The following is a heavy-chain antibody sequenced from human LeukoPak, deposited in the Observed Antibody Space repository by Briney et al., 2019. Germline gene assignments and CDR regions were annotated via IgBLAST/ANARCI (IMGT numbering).Heavy chain of an antibody. V-gene: IGHV4-59*11. CDR3: ARDGDCSSTSCPYNWFDP. CDR2: IYYSGST. J-gene: IGHJ5*02. CDR1: GGSISSHY. Sequence: SETLSLTCTVSGGSISSHYWSWIRQPPGKGLEWIGYIYYSGSTNYNPSLKSRVTISVDTSKNQFSLKLSSVTAADTAVYYCARDGDCSSTSCPYNWFDPWGQGTLVTVYS. D-gene: IGHD2-2*01.